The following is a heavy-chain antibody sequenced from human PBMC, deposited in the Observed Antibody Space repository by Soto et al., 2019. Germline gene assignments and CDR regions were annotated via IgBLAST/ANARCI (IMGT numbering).Heavy chain of an antibody. V-gene: IGHV3-64D*06. CDR3: VKSRGGNNFDFFD. J-gene: IGHJ4*02. Sequence: GWSLRLSCSASVFTFSSYAMHWVRQAPGKGLEYVSGVRGNGDPPFYADSVKGRFTISRDNSKNTLYLQMSGLSADDTAVYYCVKSRGGNNFDFFDWGQGALVTVSS. D-gene: IGHD5-12*01. CDR2: VRGNGDPP. CDR1: VFTFSSYA.